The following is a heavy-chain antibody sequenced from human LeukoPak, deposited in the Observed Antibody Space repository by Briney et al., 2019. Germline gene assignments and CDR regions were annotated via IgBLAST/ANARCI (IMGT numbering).Heavy chain of an antibody. V-gene: IGHV4-59*01. CDR1: GVSISSYY. Sequence: SETLSLTCTVSGVSISSYYWSWIRQPPGKGLEWIGYIYSSGSTNYNPSLKSRVTIAIDTSKNQFSLKLSSVTAADTAVYYCARERDYGGYYGMDVWGQGTTVTVSS. CDR3: ARERDYGGYYGMDV. J-gene: IGHJ6*02. D-gene: IGHD4-23*01. CDR2: IYSSGST.